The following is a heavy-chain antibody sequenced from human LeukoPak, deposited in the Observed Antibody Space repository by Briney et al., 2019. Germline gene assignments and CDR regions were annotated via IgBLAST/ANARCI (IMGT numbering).Heavy chain of an antibody. Sequence: KPSETLSLTCAVYGGSFSGYYWSWLPQPPGKGLEWIGEINHSGSTNYNPSLKSRVTISVDTSKNQFSLKLSSVTAADTAVYYCARGPTYYYGSGSPYFDYWGQGTLVTVSS. V-gene: IGHV4-34*01. J-gene: IGHJ4*02. CDR3: ARGPTYYYGSGSPYFDY. CDR1: GGSFSGYY. D-gene: IGHD3-10*01. CDR2: INHSGST.